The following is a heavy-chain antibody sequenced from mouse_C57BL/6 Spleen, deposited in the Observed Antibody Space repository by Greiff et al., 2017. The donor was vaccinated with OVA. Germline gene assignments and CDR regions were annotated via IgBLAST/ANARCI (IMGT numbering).Heavy chain of an antibody. CDR3: ARSTPFAY. CDR1: GYAFSSSW. CDR2: IYPGDGDT. Sequence: VQLQQSGPELVKPGASVTISCTASGYAFSSSWMNWVKQRPGKGLEWIGRIYPGDGDTNYNGKFKGKATLTADKSSSTAYMQLSSLTSEDAAVYFCARSTPFAYWGQGTLVTVSA. J-gene: IGHJ3*01. V-gene: IGHV1-82*01.